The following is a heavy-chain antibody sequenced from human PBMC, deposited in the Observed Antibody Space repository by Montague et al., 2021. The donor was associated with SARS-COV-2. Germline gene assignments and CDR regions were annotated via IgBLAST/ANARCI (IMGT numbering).Heavy chain of an antibody. CDR2: ISWNSGST. D-gene: IGHD2-15*01. CDR3: AKEVGESPSFDY. CDR1: GFTFDDYA. J-gene: IGHJ4*02. Sequence: SLRLSCAASGFTFDDYAMHWVRQAPGKGLEWVSGISWNSGSTGYADSVKGRFTISRDNAKNSLYLQMNSLRAGDTALYYCAKEVGESPSFDYWSQGTLVTVSS. V-gene: IGHV3-9*01.